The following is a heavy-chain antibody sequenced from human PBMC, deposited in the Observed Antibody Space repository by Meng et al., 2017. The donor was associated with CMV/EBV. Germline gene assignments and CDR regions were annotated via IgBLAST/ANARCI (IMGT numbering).Heavy chain of an antibody. CDR2: IYYSGST. Sequence: SETLSLTCTVSGGSISSGGYYWSWIRQHPGKGLEWIGYIYYSGSTYYNPSLKSRVTISVDTSKNQFSLKLSSVTAADTAVYYCARDLSGRYYDSSGFRYFDLWGRGILVTVSS. CDR3: ARDLSGRYYDSSGFRYFDL. D-gene: IGHD3-22*01. J-gene: IGHJ2*01. V-gene: IGHV4-31*03. CDR1: GGSISSGGYY.